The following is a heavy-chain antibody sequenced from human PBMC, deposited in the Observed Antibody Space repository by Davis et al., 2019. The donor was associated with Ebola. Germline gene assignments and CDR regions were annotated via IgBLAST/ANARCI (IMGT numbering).Heavy chain of an antibody. J-gene: IGHJ6*02. CDR1: GFTFSSYA. D-gene: IGHD2-15*01. CDR2: ISYDGSNK. V-gene: IGHV3-30-3*01. CDR3: ARVVVVAATELVFYYYGMDV. Sequence: PGGSLRLSCAASGFTFSSYAMHWVRQAPGKGLEWVAVISYDGSNKYYADSVKGRFTISRDNSKNTLYLQMNSLRAEDTAVYYCARVVVVAATELVFYYYGMDVWGQGTTVTVSS.